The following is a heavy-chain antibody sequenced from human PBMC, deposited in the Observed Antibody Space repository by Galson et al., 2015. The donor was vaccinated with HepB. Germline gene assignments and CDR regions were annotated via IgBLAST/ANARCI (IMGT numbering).Heavy chain of an antibody. CDR1: GYTFSSYS. V-gene: IGHV1-18*01. CDR3: ARGALVVVVDATQNNWFDP. J-gene: IGHJ5*02. D-gene: IGHD2-15*01. Sequence: SVKVSCKASGYTFSSYSITWVRQAPGQGLEWMGWISAYNRNTEYARQLQGRVTMTTDTSTSTAYMELKSLRSDGTAVYYCARGALVVVVDATQNNWFDPWGQGTLVTVSS. CDR2: ISAYNRNT.